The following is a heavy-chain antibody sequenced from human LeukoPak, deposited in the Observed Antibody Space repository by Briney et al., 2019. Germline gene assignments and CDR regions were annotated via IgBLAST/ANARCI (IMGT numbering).Heavy chain of an antibody. V-gene: IGHV3-23*01. Sequence: SGGSLRLSCAASGFTFSSYALTWVRQAPGKGLEWVSAVSGCGGSTYYADSVKGRFTISRDNSKNTLYLQMNSLRGDDTAVYYCAKDPTVPGTAEYFQYWAQGTLVAVAS. D-gene: IGHD6-19*01. J-gene: IGHJ1*01. CDR1: GFTFSSYA. CDR3: AKDPTVPGTAEYFQY. CDR2: VSGCGGST.